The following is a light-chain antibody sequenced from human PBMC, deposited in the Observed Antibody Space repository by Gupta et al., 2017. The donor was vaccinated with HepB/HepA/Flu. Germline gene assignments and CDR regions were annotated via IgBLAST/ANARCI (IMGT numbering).Light chain of an antibody. CDR2: KDS. J-gene: IGLJ2*01. Sequence: SYELTQPSSVSVSPGQTARITCSGDVLKKKYARWFQQKPGQAPVLVIYKDSERPSGIPERFSGSSSGTTVTLTISGAQVEDEADYYCYSAADNAVVFGGGTKLTVL. V-gene: IGLV3-27*01. CDR3: YSAADNAVV. CDR1: VLKKKY.